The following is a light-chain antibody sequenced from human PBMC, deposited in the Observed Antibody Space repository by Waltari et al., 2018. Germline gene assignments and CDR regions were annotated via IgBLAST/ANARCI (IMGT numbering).Light chain of an antibody. J-gene: IGLJ3*02. V-gene: IGLV8-61*01. CDR2: STN. CDR1: SGSVSTSYY. CDR3: VLYMGSGHWV. Sequence: QTVVTQEPSFSVSPGGTVTLTCGLSSGSVSTSYYPSWYQQTPGQAPRTLIYSTNTRSSGFPARFSGSILGNKAALTITGAQADDESEYYCVLYMGSGHWVFGGGTKLTVL.